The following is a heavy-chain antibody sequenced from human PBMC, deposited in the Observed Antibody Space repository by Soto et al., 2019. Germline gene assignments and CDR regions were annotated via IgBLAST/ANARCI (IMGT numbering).Heavy chain of an antibody. CDR1: GFTFSRYG. V-gene: IGHV3-33*06. D-gene: IGHD6-13*01. J-gene: IGHJ3*02. Sequence: QVQLVESGGGVVQPGRSLRLSCAASGFTFSRYGMNWVRQAPGKGLEWVAVTWYDGSDKYYADSVKGRFTISRDNSKNTLSLPMSSLRAAARAVYYCAKDLSRSFDAFDSWGDGTMGTFSA. CDR2: TWYDGSDK. CDR3: AKDLSRSFDAFDS.